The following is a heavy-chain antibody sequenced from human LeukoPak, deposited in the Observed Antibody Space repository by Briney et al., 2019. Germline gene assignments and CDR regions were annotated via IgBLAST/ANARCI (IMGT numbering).Heavy chain of an antibody. Sequence: GESLRLSCVTSGFTFSNFWMSWVRQAPGKGLEWVAAIGVIVTNAYYADSVKGRFTISRDNSKNTLYLQMNSLRAEDTAVYYCTSNFDFWGQGTLVTVSS. V-gene: IGHV3-23*01. CDR3: TSNFDF. CDR2: IGVIVTNA. J-gene: IGHJ4*02. CDR1: GFTFSNFW.